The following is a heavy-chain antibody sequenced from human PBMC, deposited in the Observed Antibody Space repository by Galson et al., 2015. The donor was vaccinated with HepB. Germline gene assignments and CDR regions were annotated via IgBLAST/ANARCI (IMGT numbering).Heavy chain of an antibody. CDR3: ARRRGDSGWNYFGMDV. CDR1: GYIFTNYW. CDR2: IYPGDSQT. J-gene: IGHJ6*02. D-gene: IGHD6-19*01. V-gene: IGHV5-51*03. Sequence: QSGAEVKKPGESLKISCKASGYIFTNYWISWVRQMPGKGLEWMGIIYPGDSQTRYNPSFQGQVTISADKSITTAYLQWSSLKASDSAKYYCARRRGDSGWNYFGMDVWGQGTTVTVSS.